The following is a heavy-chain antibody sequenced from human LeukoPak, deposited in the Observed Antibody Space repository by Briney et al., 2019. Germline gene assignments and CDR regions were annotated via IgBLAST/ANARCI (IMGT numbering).Heavy chain of an antibody. J-gene: IGHJ4*02. CDR3: ASLDTAMVPLDY. CDR2: ISSSSSYM. V-gene: IGHV3-21*01. D-gene: IGHD5-18*01. Sequence: GGSLRLSCAASGFTFSSYSMNWVRQAPGKGLEWVSSISSSSSYMYYAGSVKGRFTISRDNAKNSLYLQMNSLRAEDTAVYYCASLDTAMVPLDYWGQGTLVTVSS. CDR1: GFTFSSYS.